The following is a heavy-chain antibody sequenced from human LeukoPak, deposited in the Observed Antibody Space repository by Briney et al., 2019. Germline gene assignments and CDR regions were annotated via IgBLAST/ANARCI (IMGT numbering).Heavy chain of an antibody. D-gene: IGHD4-17*01. CDR1: GGSISSSNYY. Sequence: PSETPSLTCTVSGGSISSSNYYWGWIRQPPGKGLEWIGSIYYSGSTYNNPSLKSRVTMSLDTSKNQFSLKLSSVTAADTAVYYCARGGATGGDYPLNWFDPWGQGTLVTVSS. CDR3: ARGGATGGDYPLNWFDP. V-gene: IGHV4-39*01. CDR2: IYYSGST. J-gene: IGHJ5*02.